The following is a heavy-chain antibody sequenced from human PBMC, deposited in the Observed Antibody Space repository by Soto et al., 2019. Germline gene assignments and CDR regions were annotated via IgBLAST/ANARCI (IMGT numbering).Heavy chain of an antibody. CDR3: ARQIAVANPPTPQIDY. J-gene: IGHJ4*02. CDR1: GGSISSSSYY. D-gene: IGHD6-19*01. Sequence: ETLSLTCTVSGGSISSSSYYWGWIRQPPGKGLEWIGSIYYSGSTYYNPSLKSRVTISVDTSKNQFSLKLSSVTAADTAVYYCARQIAVANPPTPQIDYWGQGTLVTVSS. CDR2: IYYSGST. V-gene: IGHV4-39*01.